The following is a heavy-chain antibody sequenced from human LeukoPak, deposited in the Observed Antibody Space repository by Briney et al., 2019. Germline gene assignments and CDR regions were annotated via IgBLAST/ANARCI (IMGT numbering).Heavy chain of an antibody. Sequence: SETLSLTCTVSGGSISSSSYYWGWIRQPPGKGLEWIGSIYYSGSTNYNPSLKSRVTISVDTSKNQFSLKLSSVTAADTAVYYCARHHSYYDSSGYYLYYFDYWGQGTLVTVSS. CDR1: GGSISSSSYY. D-gene: IGHD3-22*01. CDR2: IYYSGST. J-gene: IGHJ4*02. CDR3: ARHHSYYDSSGYYLYYFDY. V-gene: IGHV4-39*01.